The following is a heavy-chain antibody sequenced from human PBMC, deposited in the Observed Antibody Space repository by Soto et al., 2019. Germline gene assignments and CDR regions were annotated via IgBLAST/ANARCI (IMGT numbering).Heavy chain of an antibody. CDR2: INSDGSNT. J-gene: IGHJ4*02. CDR1: GFTFSSYW. V-gene: IGHV3-74*01. D-gene: IGHD2-15*01. Sequence: PGGSLRLSCAASGFTFSSYWMHWVRQAPGKGLVWVSRINSDGSNTRYADSVKGRFTISRDNAKNTLYLQMNSLRAEDTALYYCARRYCSGGDCYHVDYWGQGTLVTVSS. CDR3: ARRYCSGGDCYHVDY.